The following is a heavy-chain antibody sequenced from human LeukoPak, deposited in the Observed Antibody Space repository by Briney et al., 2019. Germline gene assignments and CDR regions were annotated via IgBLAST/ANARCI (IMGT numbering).Heavy chain of an antibody. J-gene: IGHJ4*02. D-gene: IGHD1-20*01. CDR3: AKDWRRFNWNDRGYFDS. CDR1: GFIFSNYA. CDR2: ISTNGGST. V-gene: IGHV3-64D*09. Sequence: GGSLRLSCSASGFIFSNYALHWVRQAPGQALEYVSSISTNGGSTYYADSVKGRFTISRDHSKNTLYLQMSSLRVEDTAVYYCAKDWRRFNWNDRGYFDSWGQGTLVTVSS.